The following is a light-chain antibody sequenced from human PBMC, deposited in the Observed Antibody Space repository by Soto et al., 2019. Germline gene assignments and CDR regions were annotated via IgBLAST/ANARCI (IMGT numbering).Light chain of an antibody. Sequence: DIQITQSPSSLSASVGDRVTITCRASQDINRYVNWYQRKPGKAPELLIYLASNLQSGVPSRFGGSGSGTVFTLAITSLQPEDSATYYCQQGYGTPYTFGQGTK. CDR3: QQGYGTPYT. V-gene: IGKV1-39*01. CDR2: LAS. CDR1: QDINRY. J-gene: IGKJ2*01.